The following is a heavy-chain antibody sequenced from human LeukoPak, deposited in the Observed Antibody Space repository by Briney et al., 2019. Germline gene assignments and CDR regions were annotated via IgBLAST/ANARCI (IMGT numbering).Heavy chain of an antibody. J-gene: IGHJ4*02. CDR1: GYTFTSYG. Sequence: GASVKVSCKASGYTFTSYGISWVRQAPGQGLEWMGWISAYNGNTNYAQKLQGRVTMTTDTSTGTAYMELRSLRSDDTAVYYCARDLRPTLCSGGSCYPRAYDYWGQGTLVTVSS. D-gene: IGHD2-15*01. V-gene: IGHV1-18*01. CDR3: ARDLRPTLCSGGSCYPRAYDY. CDR2: ISAYNGNT.